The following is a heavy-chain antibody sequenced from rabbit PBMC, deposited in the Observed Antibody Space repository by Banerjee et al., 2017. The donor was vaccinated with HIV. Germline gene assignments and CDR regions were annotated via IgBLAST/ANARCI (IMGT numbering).Heavy chain of an antibody. Sequence: QSLEESGGDLVKPGASLTLTCTASGFSFSSNEYMCWVRQAPGKGLEWISCIAGDSSGFTYSATWANGRFTCSKTSSTTVTLQMTSLTVADTATYFCARDTGTSFSSYGMDLRGQGTLVTVS. D-gene: IGHD7-1*01. CDR1: GFSFSSNEY. CDR3: ARDTGTSFSSYGMDL. V-gene: IGHV1S40*01. J-gene: IGHJ6*01. CDR2: IAGDSSGFT.